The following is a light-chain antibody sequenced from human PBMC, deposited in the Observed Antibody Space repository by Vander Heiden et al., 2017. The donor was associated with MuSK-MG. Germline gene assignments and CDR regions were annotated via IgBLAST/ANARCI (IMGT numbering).Light chain of an antibody. J-gene: IGKJ4*01. CDR3: QQCDSTPPS. CDR2: AAS. V-gene: IGKV1-39*01. Sequence: IQMTQSPSSLSASVGDSVTITCRASQSISSYLNWYQQKPGKAPKLLIYAASSLQSGVPSRFSGSGSGTDFTLTISRLQPEDFATYYCQQCDSTPPSFGGGTKVEIK. CDR1: QSISSY.